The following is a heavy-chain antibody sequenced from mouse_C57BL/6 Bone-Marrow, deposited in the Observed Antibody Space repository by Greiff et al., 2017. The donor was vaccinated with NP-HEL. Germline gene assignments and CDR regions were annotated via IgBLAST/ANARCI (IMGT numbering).Heavy chain of an antibody. CDR1: GYTFTSYG. V-gene: IGHV1-81*01. J-gene: IGHJ2*01. D-gene: IGHD6-1*01. CDR2: IYPRSGNT. CDR3: AGSPSYYFDD. Sequence: VQLQQSGAELARPGASVKLSCKASGYTFTSYGISWVKQSTGQGLEWIGEIYPRSGNTYYTEKFKGKATLTADKSSSTAYMKLRSLTSEDSAVYFCAGSPSYYFDDWGQGTTLSVSS.